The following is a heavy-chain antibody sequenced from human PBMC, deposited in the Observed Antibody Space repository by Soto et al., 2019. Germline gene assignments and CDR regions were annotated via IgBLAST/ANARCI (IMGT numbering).Heavy chain of an antibody. Sequence: EVQLLESGGGLVQPGGSLRLSCAGSGFTFSSYAMSWVRQAPGKGLEWVSGISGSGDSTSYADSVKGRFTISRDNSKNTLDLQMNSLRADDTSVYYCAKGVPGIAVAGTGYFQHWGQGTLVTVAS. CDR1: GFTFSSYA. D-gene: IGHD6-19*01. J-gene: IGHJ1*01. V-gene: IGHV3-23*01. CDR3: AKGVPGIAVAGTGYFQH. CDR2: ISGSGDST.